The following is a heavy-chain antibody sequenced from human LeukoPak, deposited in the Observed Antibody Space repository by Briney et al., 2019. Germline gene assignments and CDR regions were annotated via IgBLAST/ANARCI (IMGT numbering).Heavy chain of an antibody. CDR1: GFTFSSYA. CDR2: ISYDGSNK. J-gene: IGHJ6*03. D-gene: IGHD4-11*01. V-gene: IGHV3-30*01. Sequence: GRPLRLSCAASGFTFSSYAMHWVRQAPGKGLEWVAVISYDGSNKYYADTVKGRFTISRDNSKNTLYLQMNSRRAEDTAVYYCARRDSNLYYYMDVWGKGTTVTVSS. CDR3: ARRDSNLYYYMDV.